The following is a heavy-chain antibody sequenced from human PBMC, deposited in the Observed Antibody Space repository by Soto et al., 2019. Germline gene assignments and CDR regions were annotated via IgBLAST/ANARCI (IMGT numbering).Heavy chain of an antibody. V-gene: IGHV4-34*01. Sequence: PSETLSLTCAVYGGSFSGYYWSWIRQPPGKGLEWIGEINHSGSTNYNPSLKSRVTISVDTSKNQFSLKLSSVTAADTAVYYCARGPANSYYSGSHFLDVWGQGTTVTVSS. D-gene: IGHD1-26*01. J-gene: IGHJ6*02. CDR2: INHSGST. CDR1: GGSFSGYY. CDR3: ARGPANSYYSGSHFLDV.